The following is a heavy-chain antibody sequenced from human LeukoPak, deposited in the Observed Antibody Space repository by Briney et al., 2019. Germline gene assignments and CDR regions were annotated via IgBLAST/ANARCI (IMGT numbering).Heavy chain of an antibody. J-gene: IGHJ4*02. CDR3: AKGLLADN. CDR2: ISGSGGST. Sequence: QPGGSLRLSCAASGFSLSSSVMSWVRQAPGKGLEWVSGISGSGGSTYYADSVKGRFTISRDNSKNTLYLQMNSLRAEDTAIYYCAKGLLADNWGQGTLVTVSS. V-gene: IGHV3-23*01. D-gene: IGHD2-15*01. CDR1: GFSLSSSV.